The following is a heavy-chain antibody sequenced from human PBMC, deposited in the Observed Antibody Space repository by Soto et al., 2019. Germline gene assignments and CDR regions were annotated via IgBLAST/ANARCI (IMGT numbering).Heavy chain of an antibody. CDR1: GFTFSNAW. D-gene: IGHD2-15*01. CDR3: TTDGIVVVVAATHSPFEP. V-gene: IGHV3-15*01. Sequence: GGSLRLSCAASGFTFSNAWMSWVRQAPGKGLEWVGRIKSKTDGGTTDYAAPVKGRFTISRDDSKNTLYLQMNSLKTEDTAVYFCTTDGIVVVVAATHSPFEPWGQGTLVTVSS. J-gene: IGHJ5*02. CDR2: IKSKTDGGTT.